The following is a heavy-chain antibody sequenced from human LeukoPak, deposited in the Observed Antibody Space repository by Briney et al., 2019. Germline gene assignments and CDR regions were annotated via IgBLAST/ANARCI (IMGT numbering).Heavy chain of an antibody. CDR2: IYYSGST. V-gene: IGHV4-39*01. CDR1: GGSISSSSYY. Sequence: SETLSLTCTVSGGSISSSSYYWGWIRQPPGKGLEWIGSIYYSGSTYYNPSLKSRVTISVDTSKNQFSLKLSSVTAADTAVYYCATIGYYYDSSGYQNHYFDYWGQGTLVTVSS. J-gene: IGHJ4*02. D-gene: IGHD3-22*01. CDR3: ATIGYYYDSSGYQNHYFDY.